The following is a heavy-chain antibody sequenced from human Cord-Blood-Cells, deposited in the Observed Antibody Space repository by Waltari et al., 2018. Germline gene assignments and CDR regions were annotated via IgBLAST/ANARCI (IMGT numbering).Heavy chain of an antibody. CDR3: AREGPGIAIFDY. CDR1: GGSISSGGYS. V-gene: IGHV4-31*03. Sequence: QVQLQESGPGLVQPSQTLSLTCTVSGGSISSGGYSCSWIRQHPGKGLEWIGYIYYSGSTYYNPSLKSRVTISVDTSKNQFSLKLSSVTAADTAVYYCAREGPGIAIFDYWGQGTLVTVSS. D-gene: IGHD3-10*01. CDR2: IYYSGST. J-gene: IGHJ4*02.